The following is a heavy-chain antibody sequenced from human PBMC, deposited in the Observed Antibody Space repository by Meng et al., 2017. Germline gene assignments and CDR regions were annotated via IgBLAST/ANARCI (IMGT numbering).Heavy chain of an antibody. CDR1: GGPFSSYA. V-gene: IGHV1-69*01. CDR2: IIPIFGTA. CDR3: ARDIAGCFGY. Sequence: QGQLLQSGAEVTKAGASVKVSCKASGGPFSSYAISWVRQAPGQGLEWMGGIIPIFGTANYAQKFQGRVTITADESTSTAYMELSSLRSEDTAVYYCARDIAGCFGYWGQGTLVTVSS. D-gene: IGHD6-13*01. J-gene: IGHJ4*02.